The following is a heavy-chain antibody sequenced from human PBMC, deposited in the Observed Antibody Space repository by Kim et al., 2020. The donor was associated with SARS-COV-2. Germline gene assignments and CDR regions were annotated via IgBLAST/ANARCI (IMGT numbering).Heavy chain of an antibody. V-gene: IGHV3-15*01. J-gene: IGHJ3*02. CDR1: AFTFSYAW. CDR2: IRSKTDGGTT. CDR3: TTDRARGYSYGWGYDAFDS. Sequence: GGSLRLSCVASAFTFSYAWMSWVRQAPGKGLEWVGRIRSKTDGGTTDYAAPVKGRFTISRDDSKDTLYLQMNSLKTEDTAVYYCTTDRARGYSYGWGYDAFDSWGQGTMVTVSS. D-gene: IGHD5-18*01.